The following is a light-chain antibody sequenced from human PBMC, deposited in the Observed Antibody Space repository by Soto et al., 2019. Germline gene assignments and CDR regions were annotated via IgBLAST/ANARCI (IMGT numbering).Light chain of an antibody. CDR3: QQYYSYPPA. V-gene: IGKV1-8*01. J-gene: IGKJ1*01. CDR2: AAS. Sequence: AIRMTQSPSSFSASTGDRVTITCRASQGISSYLAWYQQKHGKAPKLLIYAASTLQSGVPSRFSGSGSGTDFTLTISCLQSEDFATYYCQQYYSYPPAFGQGTKVEIK. CDR1: QGISSY.